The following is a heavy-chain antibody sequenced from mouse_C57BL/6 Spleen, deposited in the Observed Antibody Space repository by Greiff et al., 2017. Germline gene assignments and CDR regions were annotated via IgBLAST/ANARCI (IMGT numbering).Heavy chain of an antibody. D-gene: IGHD2-4*01. V-gene: IGHV1-7*01. CDR3: ARSRDYDGDAMDY. Sequence: QVHVKQSGAELAKPGASVKLSCKASGYTFTSYWMHWVKQRPGQGLEWIGYINPSSGYTKYNQKFKDKATLTADKSSSTAYMQLSSLTYEDSAVYYCARSRDYDGDAMDYWGQGTSVTVSS. J-gene: IGHJ4*01. CDR1: GYTFTSYW. CDR2: INPSSGYT.